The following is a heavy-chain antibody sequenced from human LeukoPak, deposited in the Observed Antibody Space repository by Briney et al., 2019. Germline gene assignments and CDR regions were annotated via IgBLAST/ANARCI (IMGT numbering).Heavy chain of an antibody. J-gene: IGHJ4*02. V-gene: IGHV3-23*01. CDR1: GFTFSSYA. CDR2: ISGSGGST. CDR3: AKGLQRPSPVDY. Sequence: PGGSLKLSCAASGFTFSSYAMSWVRQAPGKGLEWVSVISGSGGSTYYADSVKGRFTISRDNSKNTLYLQMNSLRAEDTAVYYCAKGLQRPSPVDYWGQGTLVTVSS.